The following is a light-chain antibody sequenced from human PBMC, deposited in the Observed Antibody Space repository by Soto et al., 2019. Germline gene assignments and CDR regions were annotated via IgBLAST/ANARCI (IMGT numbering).Light chain of an antibody. CDR3: QEYDSAPWT. J-gene: IGKJ1*01. V-gene: IGKV1-27*01. Sequence: DIQMTQSPSSLSASVGDRATITCRASQGISNFLAWHQQKTGKVTQLLIYAASTWHTGVPSRFSGSGSGTDFTLTITSLQPEDVATYYCQEYDSAPWTFGQGTKVEIK. CDR1: QGISNF. CDR2: AAS.